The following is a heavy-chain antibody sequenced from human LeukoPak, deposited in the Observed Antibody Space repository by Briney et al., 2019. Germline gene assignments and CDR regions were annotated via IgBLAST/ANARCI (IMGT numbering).Heavy chain of an antibody. CDR3: ASTSRAVYYFDY. J-gene: IGHJ4*02. Sequence: SVKVSCKASGGTFSSYAISWVRQAPGQGLEWMGRIIPIFGTANYAQKFQGRVTITADKSTSIAYMELSSLRSEDTAVYYCASTSRAVYYFDYSGQGTLVTVSS. D-gene: IGHD6-19*01. V-gene: IGHV1-69*06. CDR2: IIPIFGTA. CDR1: GGTFSSYA.